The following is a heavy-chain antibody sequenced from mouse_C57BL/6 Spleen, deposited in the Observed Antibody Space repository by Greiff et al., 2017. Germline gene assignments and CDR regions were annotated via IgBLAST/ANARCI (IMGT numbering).Heavy chain of an antibody. CDR1: GFTFSSYG. CDR2: ISSGGSYT. Sequence: EVQLVESGGDLVKPGGSLKLSCAASGFTFSSYGMSWVRQTPDKRLEWVATISSGGSYTYYPDSVKGRFTISRDNAKNTLYLQMSSLKSEDTAMYYCASPITTVENYYAMDYWGQGTSVTVSS. J-gene: IGHJ4*01. D-gene: IGHD1-1*01. CDR3: ASPITTVENYYAMDY. V-gene: IGHV5-6*01.